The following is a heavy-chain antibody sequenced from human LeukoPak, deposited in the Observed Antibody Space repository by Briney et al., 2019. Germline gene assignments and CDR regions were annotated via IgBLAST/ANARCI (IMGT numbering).Heavy chain of an antibody. CDR1: GGTFSSYA. Sequence: SVKVSCKASGGTFSSYAISWVRQAPGQVLEWMGRIIPILGIANYAQKFQGRVTITADKSTSTAYMELSSLRSEDTAVYYCARRSSSEDYWGQGTLVTVSS. CDR2: IIPILGIA. CDR3: ARRSSSEDY. J-gene: IGHJ4*02. D-gene: IGHD6-6*01. V-gene: IGHV1-69*04.